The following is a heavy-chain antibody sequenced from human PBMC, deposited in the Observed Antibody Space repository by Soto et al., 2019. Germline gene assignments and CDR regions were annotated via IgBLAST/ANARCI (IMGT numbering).Heavy chain of an antibody. Sequence: SETLSLTCAVYGGSFSGYYWSWIRQPPGKGLEWIGEINHSGSTNYNPSLKGRVTISVDTSKNQFSLKLSSVTAADTAVYYCARGFGCSGGSCYLLGNYYYGMDGWAQGNTVTVSS. J-gene: IGHJ6*02. CDR3: ARGFGCSGGSCYLLGNYYYGMDG. D-gene: IGHD2-15*01. CDR2: INHSGST. V-gene: IGHV4-34*01. CDR1: GGSFSGYY.